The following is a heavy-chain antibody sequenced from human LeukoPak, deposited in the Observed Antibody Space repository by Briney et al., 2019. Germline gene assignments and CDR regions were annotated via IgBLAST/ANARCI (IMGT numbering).Heavy chain of an antibody. CDR1: GGSISSYY. D-gene: IGHD5-12*01. Sequence: SETLSLTCTVSGGSISSYYWSWIRQPPGKGLEWIGYIYYSGSTNYNPSRKSRVTISVDTSKNQFSLKLSSVTAADTAVYYCARDGPYSGYEQGGQFDYWGQGTLVTASS. V-gene: IGHV4-59*01. CDR3: ARDGPYSGYEQGGQFDY. CDR2: IYYSGST. J-gene: IGHJ4*02.